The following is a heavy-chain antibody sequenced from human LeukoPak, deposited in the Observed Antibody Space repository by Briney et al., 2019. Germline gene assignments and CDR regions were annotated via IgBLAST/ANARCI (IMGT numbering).Heavy chain of an antibody. CDR2: ISYDGSSK. CDR3: ARGSMTLTDN. J-gene: IGHJ4*02. CDR1: AFTFSTYA. D-gene: IGHD4/OR15-4a*01. Sequence: GGSLRLSCAASAFTFSTYAIHWVRQAPGKGLEWVALISYDGSSKYYADSVKGRFTISRDNSKNTLYLQLNSLRPEDTAVYYCARGSMTLTDNWGQGTLVTVSS. V-gene: IGHV3-30-3*01.